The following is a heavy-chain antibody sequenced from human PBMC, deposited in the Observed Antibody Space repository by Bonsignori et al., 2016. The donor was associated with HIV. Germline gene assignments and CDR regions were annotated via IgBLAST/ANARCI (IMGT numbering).Heavy chain of an antibody. Sequence: QVQLVQSGAEVKKPGSSVKVSCKALGGTLNNYAISWVRQAPGQGLEYMGGILPVLGIPSYAQEFQGRVSITADAPTSTAYMELSGLRSDDTAVYYCAKSTRVAAVGPWGQGTLVTVSS. CDR2: ILPVLGIP. CDR3: AKSTRVAAVGP. J-gene: IGHJ5*02. CDR1: GGTLNNYA. V-gene: IGHV1-69*04. D-gene: IGHD6-13*01.